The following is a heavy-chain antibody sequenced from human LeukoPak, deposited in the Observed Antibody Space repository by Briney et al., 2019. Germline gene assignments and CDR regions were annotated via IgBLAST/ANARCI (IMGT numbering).Heavy chain of an antibody. D-gene: IGHD3-22*01. CDR3: ARARVYYDGSGYKTAEYFQH. Sequence: PGGSLRLSCAASGFTVSSKYMSWVRQAPGKGLEWVSGIYSGGSTYYADSVKGRFTISRDNSKNTLYLQMNSLKAEDTAVYYCARARVYYDGSGYKTAEYFQHWGQGTLVTVSS. J-gene: IGHJ1*01. CDR2: IYSGGST. CDR1: GFTVSSKY. V-gene: IGHV3-53*01.